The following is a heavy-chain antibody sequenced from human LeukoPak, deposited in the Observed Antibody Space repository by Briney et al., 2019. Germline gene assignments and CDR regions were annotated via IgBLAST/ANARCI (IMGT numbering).Heavy chain of an antibody. Sequence: GGSLRLSCAASGFTFSSYAMSWVRQAPGKGLEWVSAISGSGGSTYYADSVKGRFTISRDNSKNTLYLQMNSLRAEDTAVYYCAKGPLRGSGSYYNPYYYYGMDVWGQGTTVTVSS. D-gene: IGHD3-10*01. J-gene: IGHJ6*02. CDR1: GFTFSSYA. CDR2: ISGSGGST. CDR3: AKGPLRGSGSYYNPYYYYGMDV. V-gene: IGHV3-23*01.